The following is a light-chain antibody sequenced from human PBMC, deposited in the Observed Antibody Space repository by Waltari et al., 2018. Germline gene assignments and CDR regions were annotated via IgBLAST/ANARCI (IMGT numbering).Light chain of an antibody. V-gene: IGKV1-17*03. J-gene: IGKJ1*01. CDR2: GAS. Sequence: DIQMTQSPSAMSASVGDRVTITCRASEDLDNYLAWFQQKTGPAPKRLIYGASTLQSGVPSKFTGSRSGTEFNLTISSLQPEDFATYYCLQHNTYPCTVGQVTKVELK. CDR3: LQHNTYPCT. CDR1: EDLDNY.